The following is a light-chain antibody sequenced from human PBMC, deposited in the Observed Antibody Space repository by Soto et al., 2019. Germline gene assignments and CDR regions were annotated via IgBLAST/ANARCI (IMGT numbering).Light chain of an antibody. J-gene: IGKJ1*01. CDR1: QSVNTR. Sequence: DIQMTQSPPALSASVGDRVTITCRASQSVNTRLVWYQQKPGKAPKLLIHDASSLQTGVPSRFSGSGSGTEFTLTISSLQPDDFATYYCQQYQSYSETFGHGTKVEIK. CDR2: DAS. V-gene: IGKV1-5*01. CDR3: QQYQSYSET.